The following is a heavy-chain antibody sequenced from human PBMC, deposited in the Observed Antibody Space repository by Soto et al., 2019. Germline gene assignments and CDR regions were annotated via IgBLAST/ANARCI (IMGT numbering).Heavy chain of an antibody. D-gene: IGHD3-16*02. Sequence: GGSLRLSCSASGFTFSSFAVHWVRQAPGKGLEWVAVISYDGSNEYYADSVKGRFTISRDNSKNTLYLQMNSLRTEDSAVYYCARGYTHSDYWGQGTLVTVSS. CDR3: ARGYTHSDY. CDR2: ISYDGSNE. V-gene: IGHV3-30-3*01. J-gene: IGHJ4*02. CDR1: GFTFSSFA.